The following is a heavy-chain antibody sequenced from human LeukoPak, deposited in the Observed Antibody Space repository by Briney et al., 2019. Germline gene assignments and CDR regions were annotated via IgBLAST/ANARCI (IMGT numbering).Heavy chain of an antibody. Sequence: PGGSLRLSCAASGFTFSSYAMHWVRQAPGKGLEWVAAISYDGSNKYYADSVKGRFTISRDNSKNTLYLQMNSLRAEDTAVYYCASQHIVVVTAIRDYWGQGTLVTVSS. D-gene: IGHD2-21*02. J-gene: IGHJ4*02. V-gene: IGHV3-30*04. CDR2: ISYDGSNK. CDR1: GFTFSSYA. CDR3: ASQHIVVVTAIRDY.